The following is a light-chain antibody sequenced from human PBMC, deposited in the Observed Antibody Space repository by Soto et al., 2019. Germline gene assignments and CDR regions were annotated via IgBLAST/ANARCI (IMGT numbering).Light chain of an antibody. CDR2: GAS. J-gene: IGKJ1*01. CDR1: QSVSSN. CDR3: QQYNNWPPWT. V-gene: IGKV3-15*01. Sequence: EIVMTQSPATLSVSPGERATLSCRASQSVSSNLAWYQQKPGRAPRLLIYGASTRATGIPARFSGSGSGTEFTLNISSLQSEDFAVYYCQQYNNWPPWTFGQGTKVEIK.